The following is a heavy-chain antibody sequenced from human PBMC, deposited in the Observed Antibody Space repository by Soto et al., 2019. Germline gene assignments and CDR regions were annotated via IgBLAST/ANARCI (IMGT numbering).Heavy chain of an antibody. CDR3: AAEPHYIWGSYRPFDY. Sequence: LRLSCAASGFTFSSYAMSWVRQAPGKGLEWVSAISGSGGSTYYADSVKGRFTISRDNSKNTLYLQMNSLRAEDTAVYYCAAEPHYIWGSYRPFDYWGQGTLVTVSS. CDR2: ISGSGGST. CDR1: GFTFSSYA. D-gene: IGHD3-16*02. J-gene: IGHJ4*02. V-gene: IGHV3-23*01.